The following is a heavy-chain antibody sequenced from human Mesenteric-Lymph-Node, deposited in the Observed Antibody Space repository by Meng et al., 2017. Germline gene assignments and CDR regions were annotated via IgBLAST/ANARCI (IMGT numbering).Heavy chain of an antibody. CDR3: ARDPGDRPRWLQFIFDY. D-gene: IGHD5-24*01. CDR1: GFTFSSYG. J-gene: IGHJ4*02. CDR2: IWYDGSNK. V-gene: IGHV3-33*01. Sequence: GGSLRLSCAASGFTFSSYGMHWVRQAPGKGLEWVAVIWYDGSNKYYADSVKGRFTISRDNSKNTLYLQMNSLRAEDTAVYYCARDPGDRPRWLQFIFDYWGQGTLVTVSS.